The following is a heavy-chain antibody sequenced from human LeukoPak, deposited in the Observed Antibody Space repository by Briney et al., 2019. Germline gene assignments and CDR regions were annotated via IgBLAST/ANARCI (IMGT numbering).Heavy chain of an antibody. Sequence: GGSLRLSCAASGFTLSNYEMNWVGQAPGKGLEWVSYIGSSGGNTYYADSVKGRFTISRDNAKGSLYLQINSLRAEDTAIYYCARGYRFGYDYWGQGTLVTVSS. CDR2: IGSSGGNT. CDR1: GFTLSNYE. D-gene: IGHD5-18*01. CDR3: ARGYRFGYDY. V-gene: IGHV3-48*03. J-gene: IGHJ4*02.